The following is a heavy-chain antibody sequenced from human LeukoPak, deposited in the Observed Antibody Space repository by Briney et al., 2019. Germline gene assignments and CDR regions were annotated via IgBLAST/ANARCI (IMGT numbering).Heavy chain of an antibody. J-gene: IGHJ6*03. Sequence: GRPLRLSCAASGFTFSSYDMHWVRQAPGKGLEWVSVIWCDGSTKYDAYSEKGLSTISRDNSKNTLYLQMRSLRAEDTAVYYCARVPGGVVRGVIRTYYYYMDVWGKGTTVTVSS. D-gene: IGHD3-10*01. V-gene: IGHV3-33*01. CDR2: IWCDGSTK. CDR3: ARVPGGVVRGVIRTYYYYMDV. CDR1: GFTFSSYD.